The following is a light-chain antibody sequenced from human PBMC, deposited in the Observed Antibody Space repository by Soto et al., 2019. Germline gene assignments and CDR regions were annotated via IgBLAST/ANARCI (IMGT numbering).Light chain of an antibody. V-gene: IGLV2-14*03. J-gene: IGLJ1*01. CDR3: ISYTARQSYL. CDR2: AVS. CDR1: SSDIGSYDH. Sequence: SVLTQPASVSGSPGQSITISCSGTSSDIGSYDHVAWYQQFPGKSPKLIIYAVSDRPSGVSDRFSGSKSGISASLTISGLQTEDEADYYCISYTARQSYLFGTGTQVTVL.